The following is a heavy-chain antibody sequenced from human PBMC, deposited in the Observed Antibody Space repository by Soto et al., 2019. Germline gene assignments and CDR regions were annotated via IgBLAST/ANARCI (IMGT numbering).Heavy chain of an antibody. Sequence: PSETLSLTCAVYGGYFSGYYWSWIRQPPGKGLEWIGEINHSGSTNYNPSLKSRVTISVDTSKNQFSLKLSSVTAADTAVYYCAIQWEDDSTRNLFDYWGQGTLVTVSS. J-gene: IGHJ4*02. CDR1: GGYFSGYY. D-gene: IGHD3-22*01. CDR3: AIQWEDDSTRNLFDY. V-gene: IGHV4-34*01. CDR2: INHSGST.